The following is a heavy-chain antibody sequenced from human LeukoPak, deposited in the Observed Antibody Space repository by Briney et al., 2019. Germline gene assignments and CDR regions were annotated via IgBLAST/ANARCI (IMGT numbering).Heavy chain of an antibody. J-gene: IGHJ2*01. CDR1: GFTFSDYY. V-gene: IGHV3-11*04. Sequence: PGGSLRLSCAASGFTFSDYYMSWIRQAPGKGLEWVSYISSSGSTIYYADSVKGRFTISRDNAKNSLYLQMNSLRAEDTAVYYCAKGSVVANSFFWYFDLWGRGTLVTVSS. D-gene: IGHD3-22*01. CDR2: ISSSGSTI. CDR3: AKGSVVANSFFWYFDL.